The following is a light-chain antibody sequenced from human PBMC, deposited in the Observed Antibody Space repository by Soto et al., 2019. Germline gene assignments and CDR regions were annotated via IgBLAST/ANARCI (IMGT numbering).Light chain of an antibody. Sequence: DIQMTQSPSSLSAAVVDSINIPVLAIQSVSGWLAGYQLKPGEAPKLLIYDASALPRGVPSRCSGSGSGTKFTLTIASLQPDDFATYYCQQYETFSGTFGPGTKVDI. CDR1: QSVSGW. J-gene: IGKJ1*01. V-gene: IGKV1-5*01. CDR3: QQYETFSGT. CDR2: DAS.